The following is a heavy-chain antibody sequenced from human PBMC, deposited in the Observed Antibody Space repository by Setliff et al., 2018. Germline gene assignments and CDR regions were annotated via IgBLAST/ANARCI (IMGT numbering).Heavy chain of an antibody. CDR2: IIPMFGTP. CDR1: GDSFSNYA. CDR3: ARSPAVLGIVYLDP. J-gene: IGHJ5*02. Sequence: SVKVSCKASGDSFSNYAISWVRQAPGQGLEWMGGIIPMFGTPAYTQKFQDRVTITTDESTSTAYMELNSLTPEDTAVYYCARSPAVLGIVYLDPWGQGTLVTVSS. D-gene: IGHD2-15*01. V-gene: IGHV1-69*05.